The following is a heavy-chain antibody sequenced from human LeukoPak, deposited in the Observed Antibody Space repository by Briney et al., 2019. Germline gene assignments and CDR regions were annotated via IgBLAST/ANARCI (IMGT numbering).Heavy chain of an antibody. D-gene: IGHD5-18*01. V-gene: IGHV3-21*01. CDR1: GFTFSSYS. CDR2: ISNSSSYI. J-gene: IGHJ4*02. Sequence: GGSLRLSCAASGFTFSSYSMNWVRQAPGKGLEWVSSISNSSSYIYYADSVKGRFTISRDNAKNSLYLQMSSLRAEDTAVYYCAREGYSYGEYDYWGQGTLVTVSS. CDR3: AREGYSYGEYDY.